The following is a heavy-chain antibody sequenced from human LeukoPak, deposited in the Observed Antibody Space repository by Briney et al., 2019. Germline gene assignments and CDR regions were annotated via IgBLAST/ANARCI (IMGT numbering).Heavy chain of an antibody. CDR1: GGTFNSYA. J-gene: IGHJ4*02. D-gene: IGHD1-26*01. CDR2: IIPIFGTA. Sequence: GASVNVSCTTSGGTFNSYAISWVRQAPGQGLEWMGGIIPIFGTANYAQKFQGRVTITADESTSTAYMELSSLRSEDTAVYYCATPHRVGATTRGLGSYYFDYWGQGTLVTVSS. CDR3: ATPHRVGATTRGLGSYYFDY. V-gene: IGHV1-69*13.